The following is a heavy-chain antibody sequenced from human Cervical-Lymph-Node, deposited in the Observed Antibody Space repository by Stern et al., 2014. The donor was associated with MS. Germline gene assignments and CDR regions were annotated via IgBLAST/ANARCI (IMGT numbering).Heavy chain of an antibody. J-gene: IGHJ3*02. CDR3: ARAIFGVNTGAMAPDAFDT. D-gene: IGHD3-3*01. CDR1: GFTVSNNY. Sequence: EVQLVESGGGLIQPGGSLRLSCAAPGFTVSNNYMSWVRQAPGQGLEWVSLIYTDDSTYYAGSVKGRFTISRASSKTQLFLQMNSLRAEDTAVYYGARAIFGVNTGAMAPDAFDTWGQGTMVTVSS. V-gene: IGHV3-53*01. CDR2: IYTDDST.